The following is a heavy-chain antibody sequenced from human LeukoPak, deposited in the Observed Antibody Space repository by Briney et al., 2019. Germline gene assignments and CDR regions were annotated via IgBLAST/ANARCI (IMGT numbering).Heavy chain of an antibody. CDR1: GFIFSNYW. V-gene: IGHV3-7*01. CDR2: INQDGSKE. CDR3: VRDGGVSGYDLLDY. Sequence: PGGSLRLSCTASGFIFSNYWMTGVRQAPGKGLEWVAQINQDGSKEYYIDSVKARFSISRDNARNSLSLQMNSLRAEDTAVYYCVRDGGVSGYDLLDYWGQGTLVTVSS. J-gene: IGHJ4*02. D-gene: IGHD5-12*01.